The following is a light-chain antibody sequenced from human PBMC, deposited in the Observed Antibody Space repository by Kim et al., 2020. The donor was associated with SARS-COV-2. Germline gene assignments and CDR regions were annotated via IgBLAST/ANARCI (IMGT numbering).Light chain of an antibody. V-gene: IGKV3-20*01. CDR1: QSVRSTY. CDR2: GAS. J-gene: IGKJ4*01. Sequence: EIVLTQSPGTLSLSPGERATLSCRASQSVRSTYLAWYQQKLGQAPRLLIYGASSRATGIPDRFSGSGSGTDFTLTISGLEPEDFAVYYCQQYGGSPLTFGGGTKVDIK. CDR3: QQYGGSPLT.